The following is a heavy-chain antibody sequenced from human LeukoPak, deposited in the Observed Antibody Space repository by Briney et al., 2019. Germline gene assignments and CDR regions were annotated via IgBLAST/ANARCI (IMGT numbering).Heavy chain of an antibody. D-gene: IGHD6-6*01. Sequence: SETLSLTCTVSGGSISSYYWSWIRQPPGKGLEWIGYIYYSGSTNYTPSLKSRVTISVDTSKNQFSLKLSSVTAADTAVYYCARDQLRSSSHYYFDYSGQGTLVTVSS. V-gene: IGHV4-59*01. J-gene: IGHJ4*02. CDR3: ARDQLRSSSHYYFDY. CDR2: IYYSGST. CDR1: GGSISSYY.